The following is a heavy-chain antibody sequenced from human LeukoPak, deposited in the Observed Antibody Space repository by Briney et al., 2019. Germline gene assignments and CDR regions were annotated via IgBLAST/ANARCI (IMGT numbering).Heavy chain of an antibody. D-gene: IGHD6-13*01. CDR2: ISSSSSYI. Sequence: GGSLRLSCAASGFTFSSYSMDWVRQAPGKGLEWVSSISSSSSYIYYADSVKGRFTISRDNAKNSLYLQMNSLRAEDTAVYYCARGPGEVSIAAAGTIDYWGQGTLVTVSS. CDR1: GFTFSSYS. CDR3: ARGPGEVSIAAAGTIDY. J-gene: IGHJ4*02. V-gene: IGHV3-21*01.